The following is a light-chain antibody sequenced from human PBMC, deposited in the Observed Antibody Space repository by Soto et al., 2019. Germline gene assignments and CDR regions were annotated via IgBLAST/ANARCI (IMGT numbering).Light chain of an antibody. J-gene: IGKJ3*01. CDR3: QQYKNWPLT. Sequence: EIVMTQSPASLSVSPGERATLSCRASQSLTGDLAWYQQKPGQAPRLLIYGTSTRATGVPTRFSGSGSGTEFTLTISSLQSEDFAVYYCQQYKNWPLTFGPGTTVDI. V-gene: IGKV3-15*01. CDR2: GTS. CDR1: QSLTGD.